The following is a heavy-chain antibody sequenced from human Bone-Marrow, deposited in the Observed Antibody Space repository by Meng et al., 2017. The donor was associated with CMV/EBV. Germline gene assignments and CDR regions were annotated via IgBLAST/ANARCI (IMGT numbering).Heavy chain of an antibody. D-gene: IGHD3-3*01. CDR2: ISYDGSNK. Sequence: LSLTCAASGFTFISYAIHWVRQAPGKGLECVAVISYDGSNKYYAESVKGRFTISRDNSKNTLYFQMSSLRSDDTGVYYCARDNGDDFWSGYYAGNWIDPWGQGTLVTVSS. CDR3: ARDNGDDFWSGYYAGNWIDP. CDR1: GFTFISYA. V-gene: IGHV3-30*14. J-gene: IGHJ5*02.